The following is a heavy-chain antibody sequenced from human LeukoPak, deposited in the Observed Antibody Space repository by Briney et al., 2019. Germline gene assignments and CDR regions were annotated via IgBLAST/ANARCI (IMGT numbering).Heavy chain of an antibody. CDR3: ASSGSSPRYFDL. J-gene: IGHJ2*01. Sequence: SETLSLTCTVSGGSMNNYYWSWIRQPAGKGLEWIGRTHTSGSTNYNPSLKSRVTMSLDTSKNQFSLKLSSVTAADTAVYYCASSGSSPRYFDLWGRGTLVTVSS. CDR1: GGSMNNYY. V-gene: IGHV4-4*07. CDR2: THTSGST. D-gene: IGHD1-26*01.